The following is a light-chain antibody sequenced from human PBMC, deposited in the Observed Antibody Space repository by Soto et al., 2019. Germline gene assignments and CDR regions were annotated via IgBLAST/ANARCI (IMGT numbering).Light chain of an antibody. Sequence: QSVLTQPPSASGTPGQRVTISCSGSSSNIGSNTVNWYQQLPGTAPKLLIYSNNQRPSGVPDRFSGSKSGTSASLAISGLQSDDEADYYCSAWDDSLNAWVFGGGTKLTVL. CDR1: SSNIGSNT. CDR3: SAWDDSLNAWV. V-gene: IGLV1-44*01. CDR2: SNN. J-gene: IGLJ3*02.